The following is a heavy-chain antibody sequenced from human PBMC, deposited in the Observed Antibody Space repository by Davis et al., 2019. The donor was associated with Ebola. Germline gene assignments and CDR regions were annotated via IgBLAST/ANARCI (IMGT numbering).Heavy chain of an antibody. CDR2: IYHSGST. Sequence: MPSETLSLTCAVSGGSISSSNWWSWVRQPPGKGLEWIGEIYHSGSTNYNPSLKSRVTISVDKSKNQFSLKLSSVTAADTAVYYCARGSFQLLRWFDPWGQGTLVIVSS. CDR1: GGSISSSNW. CDR3: ARGSFQLLRWFDP. D-gene: IGHD2-2*01. J-gene: IGHJ5*02. V-gene: IGHV4-4*02.